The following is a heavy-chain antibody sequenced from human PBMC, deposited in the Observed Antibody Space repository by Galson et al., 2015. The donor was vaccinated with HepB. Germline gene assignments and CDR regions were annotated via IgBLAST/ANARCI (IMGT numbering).Heavy chain of an antibody. CDR3: ASLSYYDSLSVDP. Sequence: SLRLSCAASGFTFSSYSMNWVRQAPGKGLEWVSSISSSSSYIYYADSVKGRFTISRDNAKNSLYLQMNSLRAEDTAVYYCASLSYYDSLSVDPWGQGALVTVSS. V-gene: IGHV3-21*01. CDR1: GFTFSSYS. J-gene: IGHJ5*02. D-gene: IGHD3-22*01. CDR2: ISSSSSYI.